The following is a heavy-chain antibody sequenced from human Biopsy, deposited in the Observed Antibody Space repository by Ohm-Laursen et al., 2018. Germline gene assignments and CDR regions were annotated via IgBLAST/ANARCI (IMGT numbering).Heavy chain of an antibody. CDR1: GFSLRNYT. CDR2: ISRSTSHF. V-gene: IGHV3-21*06. J-gene: IGHJ5*02. CDR3: ARGRTHLLPDHDWFDP. D-gene: IGHD1-14*01. Sequence: GSLRLSCSASGFSLRNYTINWVRQAPGKGLERVSSISRSTSHFLYAEALKGRFTSSRDNAKNSVYLQMSSLRAEDTGVYYCARGRTHLLPDHDWFDPWGQGTLVTVSS.